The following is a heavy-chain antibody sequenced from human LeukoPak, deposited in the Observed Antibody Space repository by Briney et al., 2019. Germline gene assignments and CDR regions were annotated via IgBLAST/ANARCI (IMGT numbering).Heavy chain of an antibody. V-gene: IGHV3-7*03. Sequence: PGGSLRLSCAASGFTFSNYWMSWVRQAPGKGLEGVANIKHDGSEKYYVDSVKGRFTISRDNAMNSLYMQMNSLRAEDTAVYYCARVSRWGLNHNPHYWGQGTLVTVSS. J-gene: IGHJ4*02. CDR1: GFTFSNYW. D-gene: IGHD7-27*01. CDR3: ARVSRWGLNHNPHY. CDR2: IKHDGSEK.